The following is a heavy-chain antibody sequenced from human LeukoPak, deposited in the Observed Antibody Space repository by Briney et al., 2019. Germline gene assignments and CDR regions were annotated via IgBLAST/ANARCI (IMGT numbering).Heavy chain of an antibody. CDR2: INHSGST. Sequence: PSETLSLTCAVYGGSFSGYYWSWIRQPPGKGLESIGEINHSGSTNYNPSLKSRVTISVDTSKNQFSLKLSSVTAADTAVYYCARGGATGTTSPNWFDPWGQGTLVTVSS. CDR3: ARGGATGTTSPNWFDP. V-gene: IGHV4-34*01. CDR1: GGSFSGYY. D-gene: IGHD1-1*01. J-gene: IGHJ5*02.